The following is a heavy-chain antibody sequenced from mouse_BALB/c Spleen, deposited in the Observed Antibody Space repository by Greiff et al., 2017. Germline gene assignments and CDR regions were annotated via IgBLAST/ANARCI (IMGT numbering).Heavy chain of an antibody. CDR3: ARWGLTVPFDY. J-gene: IGHJ2*01. CDR2: IYPGDGDT. Sequence: QVQLKQSGAELARPGASVKLSCKASGYTFTSYWMQWVKQRPGQGLEWIGAIYPGDGDTRYTQKFKGKATLTADKSSSTAYMQLSSLASEDSAVYYFARWGLTVPFDYWGQGTTLTVSS. D-gene: IGHD4-1*01. V-gene: IGHV1-87*01. CDR1: GYTFTSYW.